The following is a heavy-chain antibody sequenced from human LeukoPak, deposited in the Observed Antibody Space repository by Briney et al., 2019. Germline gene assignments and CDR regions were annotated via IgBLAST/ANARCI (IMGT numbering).Heavy chain of an antibody. J-gene: IGHJ6*02. D-gene: IGHD3-10*01. V-gene: IGHV3-33*01. CDR2: IWYDGSNK. CDR3: ARDLGYYGSAVSYYYYGMDV. Sequence: PGGSLRLSCVASGFTFSNNDIHWVRQAPGKGLEWVAVIWYDGSNKYYADSVKGRFTISRDNSKNTLYLQMNSLRAEDTAVYYCARDLGYYGSAVSYYYYGMDVWGQGTTVTVSS. CDR1: GFTFSNND.